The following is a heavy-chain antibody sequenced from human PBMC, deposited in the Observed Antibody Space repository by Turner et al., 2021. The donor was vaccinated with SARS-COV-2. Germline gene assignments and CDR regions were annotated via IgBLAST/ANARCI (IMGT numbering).Heavy chain of an antibody. V-gene: IGHV4-39*01. CDR2: IYYSGST. J-gene: IGHJ6*02. CDR1: GGSISSSSYY. Sequence: QLHLQESGPGLVKHSETRCVTCTVAGGSISSSSYYWGWFRQPPGKGLEWIGSIYYSGSTYYNPSLKSRVTLSVDTSKNQFSLKLSSVTAADTAVYYCAGEVVVLTTTHYGMDVWGQGTTVTVSS. D-gene: IGHD1-26*01. CDR3: AGEVVVLTTTHYGMDV.